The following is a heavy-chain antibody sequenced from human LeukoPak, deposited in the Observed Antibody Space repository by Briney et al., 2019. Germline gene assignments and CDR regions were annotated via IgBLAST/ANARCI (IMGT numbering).Heavy chain of an antibody. Sequence: GGSLRLSCAASGFTFSSYSMNWVRQAPGKGLEWVSSISSSSSYIYYADSVKGRFTISRDNAKNSLYLQMNSLRAEDTAVYYCARFGHSPPPGGWFDPWGQGTLVTVSS. V-gene: IGHV3-21*01. CDR1: GFTFSSYS. CDR2: ISSSSSYI. J-gene: IGHJ5*02. CDR3: ARFGHSPPPGGWFDP. D-gene: IGHD2-15*01.